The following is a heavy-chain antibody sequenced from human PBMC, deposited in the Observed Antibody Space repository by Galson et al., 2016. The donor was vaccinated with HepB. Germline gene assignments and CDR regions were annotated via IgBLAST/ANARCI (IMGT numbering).Heavy chain of an antibody. J-gene: IGHJ4*02. CDR3: ARVGFGRSYGQGFDY. V-gene: IGHV3-30*03. CDR1: GFTFSSYG. CDR2: ISYDGSNK. Sequence: SLRLSCAASGFTFSSYGMHWVRQAPGKGLEWVAVISYDGSNKYYADSVKGRFTISRDDSKNTLYLQMDSLRPEDTAVYYCARVGFGRSYGQGFDYWGQGTLVTVSS. D-gene: IGHD3-16*01.